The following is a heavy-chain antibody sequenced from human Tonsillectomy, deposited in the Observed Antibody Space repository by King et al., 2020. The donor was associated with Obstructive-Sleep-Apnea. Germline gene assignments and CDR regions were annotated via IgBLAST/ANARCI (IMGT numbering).Heavy chain of an antibody. CDR2: IYHTGNT. D-gene: IGHD4-11*01. Sequence: VQLQESGPGLVKPSGTLSLTCAVSGGSISSANWWTWVRQPPGKGLEWIGEIYHTGNTTYNPSLRSRVTISVDKAENQFSLKLNSLTAADTAVYYCGRWTLTTQIDYWGRGTLVTVSS. CDR3: GRWTLTTQIDY. CDR1: GGSISSANW. J-gene: IGHJ4*02. V-gene: IGHV4-4*02.